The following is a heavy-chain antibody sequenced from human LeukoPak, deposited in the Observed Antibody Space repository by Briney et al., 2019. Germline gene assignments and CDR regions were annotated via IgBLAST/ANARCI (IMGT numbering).Heavy chain of an antibody. CDR1: GYTFVNYD. Sequence: ASVKVSCKASGYTFVNYDISWVRQAPGQGLEWMGWISVRTGNINYAQNLQGRVTMTTDTSTSTAYLEVRSLRSDDTAVYYCARGVFDLYEEFWGQGTLVTVSS. V-gene: IGHV1-18*01. CDR2: ISVRTGNI. D-gene: IGHD2-8*01. CDR3: ARGVFDLYEEF. J-gene: IGHJ4*02.